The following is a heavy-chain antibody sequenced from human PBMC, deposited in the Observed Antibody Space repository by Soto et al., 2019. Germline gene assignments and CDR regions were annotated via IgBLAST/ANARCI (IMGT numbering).Heavy chain of an antibody. J-gene: IGHJ5*02. CDR2: NYYSGST. Sequence: QLQLQESGPGLVKPSETLSLTCTVSGGSISSSSYYWGWIRQPPGKGLEWIGSNYYSGSTYYNPSLKSRVTISVDTSKNQFSLKLSSVTAADTAVYYCARHLSSPWDIVVVPAAIRNVGRFDPWGQGTLVTVSS. CDR3: ARHLSSPWDIVVVPAAIRNVGRFDP. D-gene: IGHD2-2*01. CDR1: GGSISSSSYY. V-gene: IGHV4-39*01.